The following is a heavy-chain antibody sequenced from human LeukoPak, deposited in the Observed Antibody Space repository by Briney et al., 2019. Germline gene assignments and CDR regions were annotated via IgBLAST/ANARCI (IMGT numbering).Heavy chain of an antibody. J-gene: IGHJ4*02. V-gene: IGHV6-1*01. Sequence: SQTLSLTCAISGDSVSSNSAAWNWLRQSPPRGLEWLGRTYYRSKWYNHYAASVKSRITINPDTSKNQFSLQLNSVTPEDTAVYYCARSSAWPDYWGQGTLVTVSS. D-gene: IGHD6-19*01. CDR1: GDSVSSNSAA. CDR3: ARSSAWPDY. CDR2: TYYRSKWYN.